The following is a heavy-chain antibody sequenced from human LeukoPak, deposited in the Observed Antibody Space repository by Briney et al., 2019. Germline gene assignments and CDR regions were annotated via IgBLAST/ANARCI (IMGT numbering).Heavy chain of an antibody. V-gene: IGHV3-7*05. CDR1: GFTFSDYW. D-gene: IGHD3-10*01. Sequence: GGSLRLSCVVSGFTFSDYWMGWVRQASGKGLEWVANINQGGSEKRYVDSVEGRFTISRDNAKNSLYLQMNGLRVEDTAVFYCAREIRAAYGPFDYWGQGTLVTVSS. CDR2: INQGGSEK. CDR3: AREIRAAYGPFDY. J-gene: IGHJ4*02.